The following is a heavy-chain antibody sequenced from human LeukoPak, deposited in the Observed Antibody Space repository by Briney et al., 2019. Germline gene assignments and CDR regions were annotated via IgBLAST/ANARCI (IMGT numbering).Heavy chain of an antibody. CDR3: AKDSGRFLEWLSNWFDP. V-gene: IGHV3-23*01. D-gene: IGHD3-3*01. Sequence: GGSLRLSCAASGFTFSSYAMSWVRQAPGKGLEWVSAISGSGGSTYYADSVKGRLTISRDNSKNTLYLQMNSLRAEDTAVYYCAKDSGRFLEWLSNWFDPWGQGTLVTVSS. CDR1: GFTFSSYA. J-gene: IGHJ5*02. CDR2: ISGSGGST.